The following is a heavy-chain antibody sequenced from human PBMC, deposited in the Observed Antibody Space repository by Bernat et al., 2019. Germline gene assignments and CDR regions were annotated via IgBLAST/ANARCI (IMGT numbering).Heavy chain of an antibody. D-gene: IGHD6-25*01. Sequence: QLQLQESGPGLVKPSETLSLTCTVSGGSISSSNYYWGWIRQPPGKGLEWIGSIYYSGSTYYNPSLKSRVTISVDTSKNQFSLKRSSVTAADTAVYYCAREAAVCWFDPWGQGTLVTVSS. J-gene: IGHJ5*02. CDR2: IYYSGST. CDR1: GGSISSSNYY. V-gene: IGHV4-39*02. CDR3: AREAAVCWFDP.